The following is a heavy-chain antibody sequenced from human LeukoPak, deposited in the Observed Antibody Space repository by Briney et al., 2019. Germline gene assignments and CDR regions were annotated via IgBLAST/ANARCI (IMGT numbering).Heavy chain of an antibody. D-gene: IGHD6-19*01. CDR2: IWYDGSNK. CDR1: GFTFSSYG. V-gene: IGHV3-33*06. Sequence: GGSLRLSCAASGFTFSSYGMHWVRQAPGEGLEWVAVIWYDGSNKYYADSVKGRFTISRDNSKNTLYLQMNSLRAEDTAVYYCAKESLPKTLYSSGWYFDYWGQGTLVTVSS. J-gene: IGHJ4*02. CDR3: AKESLPKTLYSSGWYFDY.